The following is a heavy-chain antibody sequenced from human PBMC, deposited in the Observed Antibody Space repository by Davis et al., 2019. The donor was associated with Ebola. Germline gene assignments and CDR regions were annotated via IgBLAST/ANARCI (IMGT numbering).Heavy chain of an antibody. D-gene: IGHD3-9*01. Sequence: AASVKVSCKASGYTFTGYYVHWVRQAPGQGLEWMGRINPSSGGTNYAQKFQGRVTMTRDTSISTAYMELSRLKSDDTAVYYCAISGADILTGYYNDYWGQGTLVTVSS. CDR1: GYTFTGYY. CDR2: INPSSGGT. CDR3: AISGADILTGYYNDY. J-gene: IGHJ4*02. V-gene: IGHV1-2*06.